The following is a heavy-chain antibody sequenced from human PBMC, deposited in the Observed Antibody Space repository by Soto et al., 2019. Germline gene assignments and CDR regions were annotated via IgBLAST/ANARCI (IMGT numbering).Heavy chain of an antibody. J-gene: IGHJ4*02. CDR2: MSGSSSTT. D-gene: IGHD1-7*01. CDR3: AKYQERELPRVIDF. V-gene: IGHV3-23*01. CDR1: GLTFSNYA. Sequence: EVRLLESGGGLVKPGGSLRLSCATSGLTFSNYAMSWVRQAPGGGLEWVSSMSGSSSTTYYADSVRGRFTISWDRSKNTLYLQMSRLRADDTALYYCAKYQERELPRVIDFWGQGTLVTVSS.